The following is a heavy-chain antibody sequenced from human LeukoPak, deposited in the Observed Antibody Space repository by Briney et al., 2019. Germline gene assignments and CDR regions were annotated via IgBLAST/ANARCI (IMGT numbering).Heavy chain of an antibody. D-gene: IGHD5-18*01. V-gene: IGHV3-23*01. CDR3: AKDLDMDTAMVSDY. CDR2: ISGSGGST. J-gene: IGHJ4*02. Sequence: GGFLRLSFAASGFPFSSYAMSWVRQAPGKGLEWVSAISGSGGSTYYADSVKGRFTISRDNSKNTLYLQMNSLRAEDTAVYYCAKDLDMDTAMVSDYWGQGTLVTVSS. CDR1: GFPFSSYA.